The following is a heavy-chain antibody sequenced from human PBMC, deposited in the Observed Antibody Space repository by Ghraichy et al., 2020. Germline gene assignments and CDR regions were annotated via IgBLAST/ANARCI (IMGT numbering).Heavy chain of an antibody. CDR3: ARSIYGAFDI. Sequence: GGSLRLSCAASGITVSSYWMHWVRQAPGKGLVWVSRIDSDGTGTTYADSVKGRFTISRDNAKNTLYLQMSSLRAEDTALYYCARSIYGAFDIWGQGTMVTVSS. J-gene: IGHJ3*02. CDR2: IDSDGTGT. V-gene: IGHV3-74*01. CDR1: GITVSSYW. D-gene: IGHD5/OR15-5a*01.